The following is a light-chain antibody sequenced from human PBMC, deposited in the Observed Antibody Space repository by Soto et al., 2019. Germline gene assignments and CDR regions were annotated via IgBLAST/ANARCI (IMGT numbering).Light chain of an antibody. J-gene: IGKJ4*01. CDR2: GAS. V-gene: IGKV3-15*01. CDR3: QQYSKWPLS. CDR1: PSVDSR. Sequence: EVVLTQSPATLSVSPGEGATLSCKASPSVDSRFAWYQQTPGQAPRLLMEGASSRCTDIPARFSGSGSGTEFTLTITSLLSDDFAVYYCQQYSKWPLSFGGGTRVEIK.